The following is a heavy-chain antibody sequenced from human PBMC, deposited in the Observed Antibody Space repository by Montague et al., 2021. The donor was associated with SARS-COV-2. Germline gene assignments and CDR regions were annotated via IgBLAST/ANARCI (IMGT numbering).Heavy chain of an antibody. CDR1: GGSFSGFY. D-gene: IGHD6-19*01. CDR2: IHHSGSA. CDR3: ARGVFTVGGTSFDY. Sequence: SETLSLTCAVSGGSFSGFYWTWIHQPPGKGLEWVGEIHHSGSATYNPSLETRVSMTVDTSKKEFSLRLYSVTGADTAVYFCARGVFTVGGTSFDYWGQGNLVTVSS. J-gene: IGHJ4*02. V-gene: IGHV4-34*01.